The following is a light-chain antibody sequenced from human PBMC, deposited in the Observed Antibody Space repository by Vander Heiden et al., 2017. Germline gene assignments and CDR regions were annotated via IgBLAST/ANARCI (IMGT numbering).Light chain of an antibody. Sequence: SYALTQPPSVSVSPGQTASITCSGDNLGDKYACWYQQKPGQSPVLVIYQDSKRPSGIPERFSGSNSGNKATLTISGTQAMDEADYYCQAWDSSTAVFGGGTKLTV. CDR1: NLGDKY. CDR3: QAWDSSTAV. V-gene: IGLV3-1*01. CDR2: QDS. J-gene: IGLJ2*01.